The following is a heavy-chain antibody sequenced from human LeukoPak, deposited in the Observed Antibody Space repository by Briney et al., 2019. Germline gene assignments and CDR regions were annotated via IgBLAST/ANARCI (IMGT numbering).Heavy chain of an antibody. Sequence: GESLRLSCAASGFTFTTYWMSWVRQAPGKGLEWVANIKQDGTEKYYVDSVKGRFTIARDDAKNSLYLQMNSLRAEDTAVYFCARDKGGMVPFDYWGQGTLVTVSS. CDR3: ARDKGGMVPFDY. V-gene: IGHV3-7*01. CDR2: IKQDGTEK. J-gene: IGHJ4*02. CDR1: GFTFTTYW. D-gene: IGHD3-10*01.